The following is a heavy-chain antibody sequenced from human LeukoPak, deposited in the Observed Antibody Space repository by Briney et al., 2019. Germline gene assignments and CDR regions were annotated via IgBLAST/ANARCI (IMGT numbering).Heavy chain of an antibody. CDR2: VYYSGST. CDR1: GGSISSGGYY. Sequence: ASETLSLTCTVSGGSISSGGYYWSWIRQHPGKGLEWIGYVYYSGSTYYNPSLKSRVTISIDTSKNQFSLKLSSVTAADTAVYYCARDVVPYYYGSGTYGMDVWGKGTTVTVSS. V-gene: IGHV4-31*03. CDR3: ARDVVPYYYGSGTYGMDV. J-gene: IGHJ6*04. D-gene: IGHD3-10*01.